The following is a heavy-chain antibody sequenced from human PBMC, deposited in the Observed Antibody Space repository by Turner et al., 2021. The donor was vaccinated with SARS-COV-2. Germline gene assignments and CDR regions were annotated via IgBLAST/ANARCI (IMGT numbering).Heavy chain of an antibody. Sequence: QVQLVQSGAEVTKPGATVKISCKASGYTFTSYYMHWVRQAPGQGLEWMGIINPSGDSTSYAQKYQGRVTMTRDTSTSTVYMELSSLRSEDTAVYYCARTGGGFDYWGQGTLVTVSS. V-gene: IGHV1-46*01. CDR1: GYTFTSYY. J-gene: IGHJ4*02. D-gene: IGHD2-8*02. CDR2: INPSGDST. CDR3: ARTGGGFDY.